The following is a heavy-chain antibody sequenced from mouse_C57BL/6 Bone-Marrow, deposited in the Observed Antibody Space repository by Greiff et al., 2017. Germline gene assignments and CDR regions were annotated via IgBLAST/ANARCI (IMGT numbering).Heavy chain of an antibody. CDR1: GFTFSNYW. CDR2: IRLKSDNYAT. CDR3: ALYYRYFDY. D-gene: IGHD2-14*01. V-gene: IGHV6-3*01. J-gene: IGHJ2*01. Sequence: EVKVEESGGGLVQPGGSMKLSCVASGFTFSNYWMNWVRQSPEKGLEWVAQIRLKSDNYATHYAESVKGRFTISRDDSKSSVYLQMNNLRAEDTGIYYCALYYRYFDYWGQGTTLTVSS.